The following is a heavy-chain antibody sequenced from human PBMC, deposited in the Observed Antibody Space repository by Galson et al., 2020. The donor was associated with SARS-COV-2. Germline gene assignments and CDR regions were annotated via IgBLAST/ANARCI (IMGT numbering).Heavy chain of an antibody. J-gene: IGHJ5*02. CDR3: AGGESYCSSTSCVNWFDP. Sequence: SETLSLTCAVSGGSISSSNWRSWVRQPPGKGLEWIGEIYHSGSTNYNPSLKSRVTISVDKSKNQFSLTLSSVTAADTAVYYCAGGESYCSSTSCVNWFDPWGEGTLVSVSS. CDR1: GGSISSSNW. D-gene: IGHD2-2*01. CDR2: IYHSGST. V-gene: IGHV4-4*02.